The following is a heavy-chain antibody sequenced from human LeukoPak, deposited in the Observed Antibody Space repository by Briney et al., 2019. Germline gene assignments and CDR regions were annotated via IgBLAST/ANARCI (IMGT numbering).Heavy chain of an antibody. CDR1: GYTFTRYD. J-gene: IGHJ4*02. Sequence: ASVKVSCKASGYTFTRYDINWVRQATGQGREGMGWMNPNSGNTGYAQKFQGRVTMTRNTSISTAYMELSSLRSEDTAAYYCARFWGSSSPFDYWGQGTLVTVSS. D-gene: IGHD6-13*01. CDR3: ARFWGSSSPFDY. CDR2: MNPNSGNT. V-gene: IGHV1-8*01.